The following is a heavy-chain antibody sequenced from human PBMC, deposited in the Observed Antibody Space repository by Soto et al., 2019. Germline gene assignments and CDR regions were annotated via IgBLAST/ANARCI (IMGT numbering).Heavy chain of an antibody. CDR2: IYYSGST. D-gene: IGHD5-12*01. CDR1: GGSISSGGYY. V-gene: IGHV4-31*03. Sequence: QVQLQESGPGLVKPSQTLSLICTVSGGSISSGGYYWSWIRQHPGKGLEWIGYIYYSGSTYYNPSLKSRVTISVDTSKNQFSLKLSSVTAADTAVYYCARGDIGAWGLAGNPSFEYWGQGTLVTVSS. J-gene: IGHJ4*02. CDR3: ARGDIGAWGLAGNPSFEY.